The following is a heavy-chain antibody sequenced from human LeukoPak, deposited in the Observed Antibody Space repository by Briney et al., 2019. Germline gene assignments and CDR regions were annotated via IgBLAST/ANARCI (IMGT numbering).Heavy chain of an antibody. V-gene: IGHV3-21*01. Sequence: PGGSLRLSCAASGFSLSSYSMNWVRQAPGKGLEWVSSISSSSSYIYYADSVKGRFTLSRDNAKKSLHLQMNSLRAEDTAVYYCARAPHPYCSGGNCIYFDYWGQGTLVTVSS. CDR1: GFSLSSYS. D-gene: IGHD2-15*01. J-gene: IGHJ4*02. CDR2: ISSSSSYI. CDR3: ARAPHPYCSGGNCIYFDY.